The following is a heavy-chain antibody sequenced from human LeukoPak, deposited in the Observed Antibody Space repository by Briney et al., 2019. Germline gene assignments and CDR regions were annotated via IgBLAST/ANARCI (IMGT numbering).Heavy chain of an antibody. CDR2: INSDGSIT. V-gene: IGHV3-74*01. CDR3: ARARQGFWFDP. CDR1: GFTFTTYW. Sequence: PGGSLRLSCAASGFTFTTYWMHWVRQAPGKGLVWVSHINSDGSITSYADSVKGRFTISRDNAKNTLYLQMNSLRAEDTAVYYCARARQGFWFDPRGQGTLVTVSS. J-gene: IGHJ5*02.